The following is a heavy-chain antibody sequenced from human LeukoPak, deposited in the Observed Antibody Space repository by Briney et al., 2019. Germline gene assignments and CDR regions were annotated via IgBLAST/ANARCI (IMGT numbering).Heavy chain of an antibody. CDR1: GFTFSSYA. Sequence: PGGSLRLSCAASGFTFSSYAMSWVRQAPGKGLEWVSAISGSGGSTYYADSVKGRFTISRDNSKNTLYLQMNSLRAEDTAVYYCAKLSRGDGDYWYFDLWGRGTLVTVSS. CDR3: AKLSRGDGDYWYFDL. J-gene: IGHJ2*01. V-gene: IGHV3-23*01. D-gene: IGHD4-17*01. CDR2: ISGSGGST.